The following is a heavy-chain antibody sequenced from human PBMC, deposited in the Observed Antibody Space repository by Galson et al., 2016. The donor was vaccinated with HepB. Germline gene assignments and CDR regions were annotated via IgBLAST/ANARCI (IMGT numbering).Heavy chain of an antibody. CDR3: ARGDIVGAIFDY. Sequence: SLRLSCAVSDINFEDYGMHWVRQAPGKGLEWVSSISSSSSYIYYADSVKGRFTISRDNAKNSLSLQMNSLRAEDTAVYYCARGDIVGAIFDYWGQGTLVTVSS. V-gene: IGHV3-21*01. J-gene: IGHJ4*02. CDR2: ISSSSSYI. CDR1: DINFEDYG. D-gene: IGHD1-26*01.